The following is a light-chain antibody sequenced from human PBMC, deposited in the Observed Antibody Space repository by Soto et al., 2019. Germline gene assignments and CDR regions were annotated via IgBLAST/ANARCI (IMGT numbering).Light chain of an antibody. V-gene: IGKV3-20*01. J-gene: IGKJ5*01. CDR1: QSFSSSY. CDR3: QQYGSAIT. Sequence: EIVLTQSPGTLSLSPGERATLSFRASQSFSSSYLAWYQQKPGQAPRLLIYGASSRATGIPDRFSGSGSGTDFTLTISRLEPEDFAVYYCQQYGSAITFGQGNDWRL. CDR2: GAS.